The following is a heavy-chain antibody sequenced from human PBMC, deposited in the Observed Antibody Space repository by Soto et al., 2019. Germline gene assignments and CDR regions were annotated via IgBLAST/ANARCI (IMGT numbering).Heavy chain of an antibody. V-gene: IGHV3-74*01. CDR1: GFTFSNYW. D-gene: IGHD5-18*01. J-gene: IGHJ4*02. CDR2: VNSAGSQS. Sequence: EVQLVESGGGLVQPGGSLRLSCVGSGFTFSNYWMHWVRQVPGKGPVWVSRVNSAGSQSSYADFVKGRFTVSRDNANNTLYLEMNSLSADDTAVYYCATGGYSYGWGYWGQGTLVTVSS. CDR3: ATGGYSYGWGY.